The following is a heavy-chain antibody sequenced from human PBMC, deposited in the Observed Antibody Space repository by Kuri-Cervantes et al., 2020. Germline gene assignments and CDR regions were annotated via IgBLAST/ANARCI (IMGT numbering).Heavy chain of an antibody. CDR3: ARRGGPYYDFWSGYYGDNWFDP. CDR2: IYYSGST. Sequence: SETLSLTCTVSGGSISSSSYYWGWIRQPPGKGLEWIGSIYYSGSTYYKPSLKSRVTISVDTSKNQFSLKLSSVTAADTAVYYCARRGGPYYDFWSGYYGDNWFDPWGRGTLVTVSS. D-gene: IGHD3-3*01. J-gene: IGHJ5*02. CDR1: GGSISSSSYY. V-gene: IGHV4-39*01.